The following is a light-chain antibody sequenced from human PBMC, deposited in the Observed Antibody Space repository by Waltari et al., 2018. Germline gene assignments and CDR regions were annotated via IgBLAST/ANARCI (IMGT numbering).Light chain of an antibody. V-gene: IGKV3-20*01. J-gene: IGKJ1*01. CDR2: GAS. Sequence: VLPQSPGPLSLFPGAPAPPSCRASPRVSNNYLAWYQQTPGQAPRLLIYGASTRATGIPARFSGSGSGTDFTLAISRLEPEDFAVYYCQQYGGSPWTFGRGTKVEIK. CDR3: QQYGGSPWT. CDR1: PRVSNNY.